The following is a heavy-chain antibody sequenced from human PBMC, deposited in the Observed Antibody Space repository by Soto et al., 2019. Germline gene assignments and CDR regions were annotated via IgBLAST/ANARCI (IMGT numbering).Heavy chain of an antibody. V-gene: IGHV4-61*01. J-gene: IGHJ4*02. CDR3: TTDPVTMIVVVPSSG. D-gene: IGHD3-22*01. CDR1: GGSVSSANYY. CDR2: IYYSGNT. Sequence: PSETLSLTCTVSGGSVSSANYYWGWLRQPPGKGLEWIGSIYYSGNTNYNPSLNSRVTISVDTSKNQFSLKLSSVTAADTAVYYCTTDPVTMIVVVPSSGWGQGTLVTVSS.